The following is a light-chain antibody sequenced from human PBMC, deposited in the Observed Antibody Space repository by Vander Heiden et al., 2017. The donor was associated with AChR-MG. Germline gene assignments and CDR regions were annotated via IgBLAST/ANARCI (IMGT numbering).Light chain of an antibody. J-gene: IGKJ1*01. CDR2: GAS. Sequence: EIVMTQSPVTLSVSPGERATLSCRASQSVSSKVAWYQQKPGQAPRLLIYGASTRATGISARFSGSGSGTEFTLTITSLQSEDFAVYYCQQYNNWPLGTFGQGTNVEIK. V-gene: IGKV3-15*01. CDR1: QSVSSK. CDR3: QQYNNWPLGT.